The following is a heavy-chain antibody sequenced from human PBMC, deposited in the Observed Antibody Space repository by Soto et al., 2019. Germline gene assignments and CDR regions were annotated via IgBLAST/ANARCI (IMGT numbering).Heavy chain of an antibody. Sequence: QVQLGQSGAEVKKPGSSVKVSCKASGGNFSSYAITWVRQAPGQGREWMGGNIPIFGTANYAQKFQGRVTSTADESTSTAYMELSSLRSEDTAVYYCARGAEKNDIVVVVAAEYFQHWGQGTLVTVSS. J-gene: IGHJ1*01. D-gene: IGHD2-15*01. CDR2: NIPIFGTA. CDR3: ARGAEKNDIVVVVAAEYFQH. CDR1: GGNFSSYA. V-gene: IGHV1-69*01.